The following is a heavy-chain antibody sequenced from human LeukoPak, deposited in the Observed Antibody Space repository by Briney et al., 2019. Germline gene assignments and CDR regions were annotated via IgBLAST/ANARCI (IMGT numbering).Heavy chain of an antibody. CDR3: ARDNIAGSGSSD. J-gene: IGHJ4*02. CDR2: TSYDGIHK. CDR1: RFTFSRSA. Sequence: GSLRLSCTDSRFTFSRSAMHWVRQAPGKGLEWVAVTSYDGIHKYYADSVQGRFTISRDNSKNTLYLQMTSLRVEDTAVYYCARDNIAGSGSSDWGQGTLVTVSS. V-gene: IGHV3-30-3*01. D-gene: IGHD3-10*01.